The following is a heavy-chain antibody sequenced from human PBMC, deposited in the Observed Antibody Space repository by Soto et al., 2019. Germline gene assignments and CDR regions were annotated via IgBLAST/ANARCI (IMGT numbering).Heavy chain of an antibody. CDR1: GGSISSSDNF. Sequence: QLQLQESGPGLVKPSETLSLTCTVSGGSISSSDNFWGWIRQPPGKGLELIGSIYYSGSTYNNPSLNSRVTLSVDTSKNQFSLKLNSVTAADTAVYYCARYYGDYKNYFDYWGQGTLVTVSS. CDR2: IYYSGST. J-gene: IGHJ4*02. V-gene: IGHV4-39*01. CDR3: ARYYGDYKNYFDY. D-gene: IGHD4-17*01.